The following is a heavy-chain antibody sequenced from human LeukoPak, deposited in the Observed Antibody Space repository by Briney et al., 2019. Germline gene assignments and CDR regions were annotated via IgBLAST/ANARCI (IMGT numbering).Heavy chain of an antibody. J-gene: IGHJ5*02. V-gene: IGHV1-8*01. CDR2: MNPNSGNT. Sequence: ASVKVSCKASGYTFTSYDINWVRQATGQGLEWMGWMNPNSGNTGYAQKFQGRVTMTRNTSISTAYMELSSLGAEDTAVYYCARGPTTSYYDFWSSYYTFNCFDPWGQGTLVTVSS. CDR1: GYTFTSYD. D-gene: IGHD3-3*01. CDR3: ARGPTTSYYDFWSSYYTFNCFDP.